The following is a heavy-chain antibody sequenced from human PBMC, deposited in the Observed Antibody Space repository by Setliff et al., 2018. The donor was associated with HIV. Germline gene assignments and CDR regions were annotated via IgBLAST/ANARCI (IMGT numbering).Heavy chain of an antibody. V-gene: IGHV4-59*11. D-gene: IGHD1-7*01. CDR2: FYHTGST. J-gene: IGHJ6*02. CDR3: ARDQGLELRGDYYYYGIDV. CDR1: GGYIRRHY. Sequence: PAETLSLTCTVTGGYIRRHYWSWIRQPPGKGLEWIESFYHTGSTHYNPSLKSRTTMSLDTSRNQVSLKLSSVSAADTAVYYCARDQGLELRGDYYYYGIDVWGQGTTVTVSS.